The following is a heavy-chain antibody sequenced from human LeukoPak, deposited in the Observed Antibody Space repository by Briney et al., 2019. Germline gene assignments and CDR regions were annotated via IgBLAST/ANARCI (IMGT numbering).Heavy chain of an antibody. Sequence: SVKVSCKASGYTLTGYYMHWVRQAPGQGLEWMGGIIPIFATANYAQKFQGRVTITADESTSTAYMELRSLRSDDTAVYYCARPTYYYGSGSYYIDYWGQGTLVTVSS. D-gene: IGHD3-10*01. CDR3: ARPTYYYGSGSYYIDY. V-gene: IGHV1-69*13. CDR1: GYTLTGYY. CDR2: IIPIFATA. J-gene: IGHJ4*02.